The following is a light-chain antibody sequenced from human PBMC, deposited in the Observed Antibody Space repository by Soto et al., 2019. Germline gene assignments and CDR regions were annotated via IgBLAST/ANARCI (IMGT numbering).Light chain of an antibody. CDR1: QGISSS. V-gene: IGKV1-9*01. Sequence: DIPLTQSPSFLSASVGDRVTITCRASQGISSSLAWYQQKPGKAPKLLIYAASTLQSGVPSRFSGSGSGTDFTLTISSLQPEDFATYYCQQLNSYLPLTFGGGTKVEIK. CDR3: QQLNSYLPLT. J-gene: IGKJ4*01. CDR2: AAS.